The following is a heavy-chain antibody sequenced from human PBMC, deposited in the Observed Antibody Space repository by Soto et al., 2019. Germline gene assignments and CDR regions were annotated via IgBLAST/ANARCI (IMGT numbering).Heavy chain of an antibody. CDR2: IHPSDSES. D-gene: IGHD6-19*01. CDR3: ARENFDSSGRV. CDR1: GYTFTDYW. Sequence: GESLKLSCKGSGYTFTDYWITWVRQMPGRGLEWMGRIHPSDSESNYSPSFQGHVTFSVDKPINTAYVQWSSLQASDTAMYYCARENFDSSGRVWGQGTLVTVSS. V-gene: IGHV5-10-1*01. J-gene: IGHJ4*02.